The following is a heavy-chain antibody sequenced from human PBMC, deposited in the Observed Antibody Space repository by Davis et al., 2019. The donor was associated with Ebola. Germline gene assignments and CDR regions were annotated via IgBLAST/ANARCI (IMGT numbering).Heavy chain of an antibody. Sequence: SETLSLTCTVSGGSISSYYWSWIRQPPGKGLEWIGYIYYSGSTNYNPSLKSRVTISVDTSKNQFSLKLSSVTAADTAVYYCARYHDYGDFYYYYGMDVWGKGTTVTASS. CDR1: GGSISSYY. J-gene: IGHJ6*04. CDR2: IYYSGST. CDR3: ARYHDYGDFYYYYGMDV. V-gene: IGHV4-59*01. D-gene: IGHD4-17*01.